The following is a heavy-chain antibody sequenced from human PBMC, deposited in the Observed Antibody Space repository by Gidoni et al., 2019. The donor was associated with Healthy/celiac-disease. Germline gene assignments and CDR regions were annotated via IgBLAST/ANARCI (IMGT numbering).Heavy chain of an antibody. CDR1: GGSISSSSYY. Sequence: QLQLQESGPGLVKPSETLSLTCTVSGGSISSSSYYWGWIRQPPGKGLEWIGSIYYSGSTYYNPSLKSRVTISVDTSKNQFSLKLSSVTAADTAVYYCARSYDILTGYHLGYWGQGTLVTVSS. J-gene: IGHJ4*02. CDR3: ARSYDILTGYHLGY. CDR2: IYYSGST. V-gene: IGHV4-39*01. D-gene: IGHD3-9*01.